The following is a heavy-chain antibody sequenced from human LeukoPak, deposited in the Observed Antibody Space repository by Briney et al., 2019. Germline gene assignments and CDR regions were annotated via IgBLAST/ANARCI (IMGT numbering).Heavy chain of an antibody. CDR3: ARDGDDSSGWDAFDI. Sequence: ASVKVSCKASGHTFTSYYMHWVRQAPGQGLEWMGIINPSGGSTSYAQKFQGRVTMTRDTSTSTVYMELSSLRSEDTAVYYCARDGDDSSGWDAFDIWGQGTMVTVPS. V-gene: IGHV1-46*01. CDR1: GHTFTSYY. CDR2: INPSGGST. D-gene: IGHD3-22*01. J-gene: IGHJ3*02.